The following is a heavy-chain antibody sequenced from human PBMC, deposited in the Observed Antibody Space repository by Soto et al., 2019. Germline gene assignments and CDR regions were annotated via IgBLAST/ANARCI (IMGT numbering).Heavy chain of an antibody. CDR2: ISWNSDNI. J-gene: IGHJ5*02. D-gene: IGHD2-15*01. Sequence: EVQLVESGGGLAQPGRSLRLSCVASGLTLEDYAMHWVRQAPGKGLGWVSGISWNSDNIDYADSVKGRFTISRDNPRNSLYLHMNSLRVEDTALYYCTYAAVPSGIRWFDPWGQGTLVTVSS. CDR1: GLTLEDYA. CDR3: TYAAVPSGIRWFDP. V-gene: IGHV3-9*01.